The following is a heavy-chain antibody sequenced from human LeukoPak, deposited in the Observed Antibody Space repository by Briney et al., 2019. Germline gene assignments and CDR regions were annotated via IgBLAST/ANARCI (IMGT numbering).Heavy chain of an antibody. CDR1: GW. D-gene: IGHD1-7*01. V-gene: IGHV3-74*01. J-gene: IGHJ4*02. CDR3: ATAGNYRFDY. Sequence: GGSLRLSCAASGWMHWVRQAPGKGLVWVSGINHDGTGTYYADSVKGRFTISRDNAKNTLYLQMDSLRADDTAVYYCATAGNYRFDYWGQGTLVTVSS. CDR2: INHDGTGT.